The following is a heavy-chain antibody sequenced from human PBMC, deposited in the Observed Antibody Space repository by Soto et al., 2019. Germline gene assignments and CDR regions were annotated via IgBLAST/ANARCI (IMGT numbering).Heavy chain of an antibody. CDR2: ISAYNGNT. Sequence: QVQLVQSGAEVKKPGASVKVSCKASGYTFTSYGISWVRQAPGQGLEWMGWISAYNGNTNYAQKLQGRVTVTTDTSTSTAYMELRSLRSDDTAVYYCARDSYFDILTGAYYYYGMDVWGQGTTVTVSS. CDR1: GYTFTSYG. J-gene: IGHJ6*02. V-gene: IGHV1-18*01. D-gene: IGHD3-9*01. CDR3: ARDSYFDILTGAYYYYGMDV.